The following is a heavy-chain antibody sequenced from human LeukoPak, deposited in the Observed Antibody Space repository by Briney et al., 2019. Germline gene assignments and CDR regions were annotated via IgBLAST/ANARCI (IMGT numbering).Heavy chain of an antibody. J-gene: IGHJ4*02. CDR3: ARVLGAAAVQLYFDY. D-gene: IGHD6-13*01. CDR2: IKQDGSEK. V-gene: IGHV3-7*03. Sequence: PGGSLRLSCAASGFTFSSYWMIWLRQAPGKGLEWVDNIKQDGSEKYYVDSVKGRFTISRDNAKNSLYLQMNSLRAEDTAVYYCARVLGAAAVQLYFDYWGQGTLVTVSS. CDR1: GFTFSSYW.